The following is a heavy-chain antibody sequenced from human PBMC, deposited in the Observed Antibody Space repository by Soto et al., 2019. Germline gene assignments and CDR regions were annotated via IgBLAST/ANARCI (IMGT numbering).Heavy chain of an antibody. D-gene: IGHD2-2*01. CDR3: AKDRRDCSSTSCYGVPAGYFDY. CDR1: GFTFSSYA. V-gene: IGHV3-23*01. Sequence: PGGSLRLSCAASGFTFSSYAMSWVRQAPGKGLEWVSAISGSGGSTYYADSVKGRFTISRDNSKNTLYLQMNSLRAEDTAVYYCAKDRRDCSSTSCYGVPAGYFDYWGQGTLVTVSS. CDR2: ISGSGGST. J-gene: IGHJ4*02.